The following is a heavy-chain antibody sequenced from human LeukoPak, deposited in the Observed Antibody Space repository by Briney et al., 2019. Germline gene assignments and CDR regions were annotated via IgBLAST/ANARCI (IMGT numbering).Heavy chain of an antibody. Sequence: SETLSLTCNVSGGSISDNDYSWDWIRQPPGKGLEWMGGIHYSGTTYSNPSLKSRISITVDTSKSQISLKLRFVTAADTAVYYCARRYYFVSGSYYPFDFWGQGTLVTVSS. CDR2: IHYSGTT. CDR1: GGSISDNDYS. J-gene: IGHJ4*02. D-gene: IGHD3-10*01. CDR3: ARRYYFVSGSYYPFDF. V-gene: IGHV4-39*01.